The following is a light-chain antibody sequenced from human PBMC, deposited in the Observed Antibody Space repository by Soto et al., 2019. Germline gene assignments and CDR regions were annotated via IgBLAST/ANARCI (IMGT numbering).Light chain of an antibody. CDR1: QSVSSY. Sequence: IVLTQSPATLSLWPGETAILSCRASQSVSSYLSWYQQKPGQAPRLLIYDASSRAPGVPVRFSGSGSGTDFTLTISSLEPEDFALYYCQQRSSWITFGQGTRLEIE. CDR3: QQRSSWIT. V-gene: IGKV3-11*01. J-gene: IGKJ5*01. CDR2: DAS.